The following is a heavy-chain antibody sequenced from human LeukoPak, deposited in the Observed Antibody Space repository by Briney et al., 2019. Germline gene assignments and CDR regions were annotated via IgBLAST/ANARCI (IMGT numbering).Heavy chain of an antibody. CDR3: AKERDMFVAALDY. J-gene: IGHJ4*02. V-gene: IGHV3-30*02. D-gene: IGHD6-6*01. CDR1: GFTFSSYG. CDR2: IWYDGSNK. Sequence: GGSLRLSCAASGFTFSSYGMHWVRQAPGKGLEWVAVIWYDGSNKYYADSVKGRFTISRDNSKNTLYLQMNSLRAEDTAVYYCAKERDMFVAALDYWGQGTLVTVSS.